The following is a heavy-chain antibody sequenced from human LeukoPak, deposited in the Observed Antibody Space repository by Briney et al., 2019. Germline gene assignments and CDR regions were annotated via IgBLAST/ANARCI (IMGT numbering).Heavy chain of an antibody. CDR3: GRDDDLLNGHYNSRYDT. J-gene: IGHJ5*02. V-gene: IGHV1-69*13. D-gene: IGHD3-9*01. CDR1: GGTFKNYA. Sequence: GASVKVSCKASGGTFKNYAISWVRQAPGQGLEWMGGILPIFGTTNYAQKFQARVTITADESTSTAYMEMSSLRSEDTAVYYCGRDDDLLNGHYNSRYDTWGQGTMVTVSS. CDR2: ILPIFGTT.